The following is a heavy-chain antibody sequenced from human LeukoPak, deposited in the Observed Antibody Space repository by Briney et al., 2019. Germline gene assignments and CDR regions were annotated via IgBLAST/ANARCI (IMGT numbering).Heavy chain of an antibody. CDR3: AKGRGHVLRYFDWLLDY. D-gene: IGHD3-9*01. CDR2: ISGIGGSA. CDR1: GLTFSSYA. Sequence: PGGSLRLSCAASGLTFSSYAMRWVRQAPRKGLEWVSAISGIGGSAYYADSVKGRFTISRDNSKNTLCLQKNSLRAEDTAVYYCAKGRGHVLRYFDWLLDYWGQGTLVTVSS. J-gene: IGHJ4*02. V-gene: IGHV3-23*01.